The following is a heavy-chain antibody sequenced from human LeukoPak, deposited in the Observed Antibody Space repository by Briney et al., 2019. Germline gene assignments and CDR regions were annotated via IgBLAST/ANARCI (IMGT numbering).Heavy chain of an antibody. V-gene: IGHV3-30*02. CDR2: IQYDGSNK. CDR3: AKASDLGAFDI. J-gene: IGHJ3*02. D-gene: IGHD1-26*01. Sequence: GGSLRLSCAASGFTFSSYAMSWVRQAPGKGLEWVAFIQYDGSNKYYADSVKGRFTISRDNSKNTLYLQMNSLRAEDTAVYYCAKASDLGAFDIWGQGTMVTVSS. CDR1: GFTFSSYA.